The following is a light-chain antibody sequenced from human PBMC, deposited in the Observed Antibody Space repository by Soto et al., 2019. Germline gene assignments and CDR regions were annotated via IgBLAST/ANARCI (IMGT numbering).Light chain of an antibody. J-gene: IGKJ5*01. CDR3: QQLDSYPLT. Sequence: DIQLTQSPSFLSASVGDRVTITCRARQDISSYLAWYQQKPGKAPKLLIYAASALQSGVPSRFSGCGSGTEFILSISSLQPEDFATYYCQQLDSYPLTFGQLTRLEIK. CDR2: AAS. V-gene: IGKV1-9*01. CDR1: QDISSY.